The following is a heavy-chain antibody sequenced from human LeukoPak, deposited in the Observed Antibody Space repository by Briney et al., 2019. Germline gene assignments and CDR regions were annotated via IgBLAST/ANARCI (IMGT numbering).Heavy chain of an antibody. CDR1: GGSISSYY. D-gene: IGHD3-22*01. CDR2: IYYSGST. Sequence: SETLSLTCTVSGGSISSYYWSWIRQPPGKGLEWIGYIYYSGSTNYNPSLKSRVTISVATSKNHFSLKLSSVTAADTAVYYCARGSTRYYYDSSGYTDVWGKGTTATISS. CDR3: ARGSTRYYYDSSGYTDV. V-gene: IGHV4-59*01. J-gene: IGHJ6*03.